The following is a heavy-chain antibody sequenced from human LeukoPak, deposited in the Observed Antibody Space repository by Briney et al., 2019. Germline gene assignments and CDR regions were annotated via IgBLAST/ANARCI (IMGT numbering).Heavy chain of an antibody. CDR1: GFTFSSYW. V-gene: IGHV3-7*01. D-gene: IGHD3-22*01. CDR2: IKQDGSEK. CDR3: ARDIVYYDSSGYHLPDAFDI. J-gene: IGHJ3*02. Sequence: PGGSLRLSCAASGFTFSSYWMSWVRQAPGKGLEWEANIKQDGSEKYYVDSVKGRFTISRDNAKNSLYLQMNSLRAEDTAVYYCARDIVYYDSSGYHLPDAFDIWGQGTMVTVSS.